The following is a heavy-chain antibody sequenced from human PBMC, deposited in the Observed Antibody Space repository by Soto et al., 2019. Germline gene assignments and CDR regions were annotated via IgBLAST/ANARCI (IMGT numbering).Heavy chain of an antibody. J-gene: IGHJ5*02. Sequence: SETLSLTCTVSGGSISSSSSYWGWIRQPPGKGLEWVGSIYYIGNTYYNPSLGGRVSISVDKSKNQFSLKLSSVTAADTAVYYCARGVKRGIVVVPAAIRRWFDPWGQGTLVTVSS. CDR1: GGSISSSSSY. CDR3: ARGVKRGIVVVPAAIRRWFDP. D-gene: IGHD2-2*01. V-gene: IGHV4-39*01. CDR2: IYYIGNT.